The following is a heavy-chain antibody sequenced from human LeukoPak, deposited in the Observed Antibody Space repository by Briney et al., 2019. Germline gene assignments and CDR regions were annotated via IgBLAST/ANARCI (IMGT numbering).Heavy chain of an antibody. CDR3: ATTTIRLGY. D-gene: IGHD1-26*01. V-gene: IGHV4-39*07. CDR1: GDPISSSPYY. Sequence: SETLSLTCTVSGDPISSSPYYWGWIRQSPGKGLEWIGSIYYSGSTYYNPSLKSRVTISVDTSKNQFSLKLSSVTAADTAVYYCATTTIRLGYWGQGTLVTVSS. CDR2: IYYSGST. J-gene: IGHJ4*02.